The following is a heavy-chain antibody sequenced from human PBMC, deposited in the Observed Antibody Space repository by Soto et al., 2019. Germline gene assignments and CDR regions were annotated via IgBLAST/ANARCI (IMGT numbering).Heavy chain of an antibody. CDR3: AKEPYGGWGYYYYGMDV. CDR2: ISGSGGST. D-gene: IGHD4-17*01. V-gene: IGHV3-23*01. CDR1: GFTFSSYA. Sequence: GGSLRLSCAASGFTFSSYAMSWVRQAPGKGLEWVSAISGSGGSTYYADSVKGRFTISRDNSKNTLYLQMNSLRAEDTAVYYCAKEPYGGWGYYYYGMDVWGQGTTVTVSS. J-gene: IGHJ6*02.